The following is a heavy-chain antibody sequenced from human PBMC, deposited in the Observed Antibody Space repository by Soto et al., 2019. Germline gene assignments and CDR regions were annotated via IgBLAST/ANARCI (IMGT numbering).Heavy chain of an antibody. CDR1: GGSISSSSYY. CDR2: IYYSGST. D-gene: IGHD2-15*01. Sequence: SETLSLTCTVSGGSISSSSYYWGWIRQPPGKGLEWIGSIYYSGSTYYNPSLKSRVTISVDTSKNQFSLKLSSVTAADTAVYYCTGYCSGGSCYPFDYWGQGTLVTVSS. J-gene: IGHJ4*02. V-gene: IGHV4-39*01. CDR3: TGYCSGGSCYPFDY.